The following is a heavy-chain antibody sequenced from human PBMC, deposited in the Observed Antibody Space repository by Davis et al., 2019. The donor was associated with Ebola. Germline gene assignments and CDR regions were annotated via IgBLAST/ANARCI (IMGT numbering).Heavy chain of an antibody. CDR3: ARVLAARPWYFDL. J-gene: IGHJ2*01. CDR2: ISSASSYK. CDR1: GFTFSNYA. D-gene: IGHD6-6*01. V-gene: IGHV3-21*01. Sequence: PGGSLRLSCAASGFTFSNYAMNWVRQAPGKGLEWVSSISSASSYKYYADSLKGRFTISRDNAKNSLFLQMNSLRAEDTAVYYCARVLAARPWYFDLWGRGTLVTVSS.